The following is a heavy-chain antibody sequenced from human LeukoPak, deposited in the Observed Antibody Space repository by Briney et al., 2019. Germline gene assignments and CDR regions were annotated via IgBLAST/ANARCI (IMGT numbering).Heavy chain of an antibody. CDR2: IYYSGRT. J-gene: IGHJ4*02. CDR3: ARGTLYSGWSYYFDY. V-gene: IGHV4-39*07. D-gene: IGHD6-19*01. Sequence: SETLSLTCTVSGGSISSSSYYWGWIRQPPGKGLEWIGSIYYSGRTSYNPSLKSRVTISVDMSKNHFSLRLSSVTAADTAMYYCARGTLYSGWSYYFDYWGQGSQVTVSS. CDR1: GGSISSSSYY.